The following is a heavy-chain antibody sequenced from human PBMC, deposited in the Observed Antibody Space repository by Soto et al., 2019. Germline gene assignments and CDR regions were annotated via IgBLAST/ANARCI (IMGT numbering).Heavy chain of an antibody. CDR1: GFTFSSYW. D-gene: IGHD3-16*02. J-gene: IGHJ4*02. CDR2: IKQDGSER. Sequence: PGGSLRLSCAASGFTFSSYWMSWVRQAPGKGLEWVANIKQDGSERYYVDSVKGRFTISRDNAKNSLYLQMNSLRAEDTAVYYCARDHLYDYIWGSYLDYWGQGTLVTVSS. CDR3: ARDHLYDYIWGSYLDY. V-gene: IGHV3-7*01.